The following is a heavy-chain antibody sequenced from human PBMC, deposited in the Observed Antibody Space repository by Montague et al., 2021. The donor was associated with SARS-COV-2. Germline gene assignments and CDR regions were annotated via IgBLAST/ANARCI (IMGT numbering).Heavy chain of an antibody. Sequence: SETLSLTCTFSGASRSTKNYYWGWIRQPPGKGLEWIGSISYSATSYSNPSLKSRVTMSVDTSRNQLSLNLSSVTVADTAVYYCARLGITLGGVIVMRYYFDFWGQGTLVTVSS. D-gene: IGHD3-16*02. CDR1: GASRSTKNYY. J-gene: IGHJ4*02. V-gene: IGHV4-39*01. CDR2: ISYSATS. CDR3: ARLGITLGGVIVMRYYFDF.